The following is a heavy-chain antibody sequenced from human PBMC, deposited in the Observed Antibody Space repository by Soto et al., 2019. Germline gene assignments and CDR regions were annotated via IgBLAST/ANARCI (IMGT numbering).Heavy chain of an antibody. V-gene: IGHV3-33*01. Sequence: QVQLVESGGGVVQPGRSLRLSCAASGFTFSSYGMHWVRQAPGKGLEWVAVIWYDGSNKYYADSVKGRFTISRDNSKNTLYLQMNILRAEDTAVYYCARDYVTRILYFSGVDPWGQGTLVTVSS. CDR2: IWYDGSNK. D-gene: IGHD2-8*01. CDR3: ARDYVTRILYFSGVDP. J-gene: IGHJ5*02. CDR1: GFTFSSYG.